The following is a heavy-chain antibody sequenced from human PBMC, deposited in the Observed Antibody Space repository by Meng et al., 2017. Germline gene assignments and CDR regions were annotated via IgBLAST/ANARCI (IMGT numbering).Heavy chain of an antibody. CDR1: GFTFSSYG. CDR2: ISYDGSNK. Sequence: GESLKISCAASGFTFSSYGMHWVRQAPGKGLEWVAVISYDGSNKYYADSVKGRFTISRDNAKNSLYLQMNSLRAEDTAVYYCARGGYFIYFDYWGQGTLVTVSS. J-gene: IGHJ4*02. CDR3: ARGGYFIYFDY. V-gene: IGHV3-30*12. D-gene: IGHD2/OR15-2a*01.